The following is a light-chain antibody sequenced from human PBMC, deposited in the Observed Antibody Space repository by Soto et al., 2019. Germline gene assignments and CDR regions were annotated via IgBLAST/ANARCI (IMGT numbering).Light chain of an antibody. J-gene: IGKJ4*01. CDR2: DAV. CDR1: QSVSSY. V-gene: IGKV3-11*01. Sequence: ETVLTQSPATLSLSPGVRATLSCRASQSVSSYLAWYQQKPGQAPRLLIYDAVNRATGIPARFSGSGSGTDFTLTIGSLEPEDSGVYYCQQRINWPLTFGGGTRVEIK. CDR3: QQRINWPLT.